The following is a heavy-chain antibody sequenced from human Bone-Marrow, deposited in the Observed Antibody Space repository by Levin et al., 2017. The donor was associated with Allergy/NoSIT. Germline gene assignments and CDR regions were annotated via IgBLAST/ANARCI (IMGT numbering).Heavy chain of an antibody. D-gene: IGHD1-26*01. V-gene: IGHV3-15*01. CDR1: GLSASDTW. CDR2: IKSKANGGST. Sequence: RPGGSLRLSCAASGLSASDTWMSWVRQAPGKGLEWVGRIKSKANGGSTDYAAPVKGRFTISRDDSKNTLYLQMNGLKTEDTALYFCIGRFLGFWGQGALVTVSS. J-gene: IGHJ4*02. CDR3: IGRFLGF.